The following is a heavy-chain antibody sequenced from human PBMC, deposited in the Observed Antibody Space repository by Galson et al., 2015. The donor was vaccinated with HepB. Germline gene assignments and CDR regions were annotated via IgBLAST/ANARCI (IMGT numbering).Heavy chain of an antibody. Sequence: SLRLSCATSGFAFNTYTMNWVRQAPGKGLEWVSSISARGSYIYYADSVKGRFTISRDNAKNTLYLQMNSLRAEDTAVYYCARGPIAADQDYYYYYGMDVWGQGTTVTVSS. V-gene: IGHV3-21*01. J-gene: IGHJ6*02. CDR1: GFAFNTYT. D-gene: IGHD6-13*01. CDR3: ARGPIAADQDYYYYYGMDV. CDR2: ISARGSYI.